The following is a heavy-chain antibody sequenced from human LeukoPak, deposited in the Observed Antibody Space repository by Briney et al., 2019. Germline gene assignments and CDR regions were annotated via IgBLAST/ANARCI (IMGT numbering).Heavy chain of an antibody. D-gene: IGHD3-22*01. J-gene: IGHJ3*02. CDR2: IYTSGST. V-gene: IGHV4-4*07. Sequence: SETLSLTCTVSGGSISSYYWSWIRQPAGKGLEWIGRIYTSGSTNYNPSLKSRVTMSVDTSKNQLSLKLSSVTAADTAVYYCARDLAYYYDSSGYSDALDIWGQGTMVTVSS. CDR1: GGSISSYY. CDR3: ARDLAYYYDSSGYSDALDI.